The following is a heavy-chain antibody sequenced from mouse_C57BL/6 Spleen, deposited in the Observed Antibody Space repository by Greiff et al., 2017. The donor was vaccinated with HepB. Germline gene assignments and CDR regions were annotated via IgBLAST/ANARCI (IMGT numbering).Heavy chain of an antibody. CDR1: GYTFTSYW. CDR3: ARLRPFAY. D-gene: IGHD2-12*01. J-gene: IGHJ3*01. V-gene: IGHV1-52*01. CDR2: IDPSDSET. Sequence: VQLQQPGAELVRPGSSVKLSCKASGYTFTSYWMHWVKQRPIQGLEWIGNIDPSDSETHYYQKFKDKATLTVDKSSSTAYMQLSSLTSEDSAVYYCARLRPFAYWGQGTLVTVSA.